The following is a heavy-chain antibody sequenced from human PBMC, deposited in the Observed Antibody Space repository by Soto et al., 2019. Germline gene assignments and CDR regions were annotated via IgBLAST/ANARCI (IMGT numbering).Heavy chain of an antibody. V-gene: IGHV3-7*05. Sequence: EVQLVESGGGLVQPGGSLRLSCAASGFTFSNFWMSWVRQAPGKGLEWVAAIKEDGSEKNYVDCVRGRFTISRDNAKNSLYLQMNSLRADDTAVYYCARDVIWGQGSLVSVSS. J-gene: IGHJ4*02. CDR1: GFTFSNFW. CDR3: ARDVI. CDR2: IKEDGSEK.